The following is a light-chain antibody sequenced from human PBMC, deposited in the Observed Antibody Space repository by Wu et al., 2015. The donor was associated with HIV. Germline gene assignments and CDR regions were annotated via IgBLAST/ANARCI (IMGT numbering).Light chain of an antibody. J-gene: IGKJ4*01. V-gene: IGKV3-15*01. CDR2: GAS. CDR3: QHYGSLPLT. CDR1: QSVSSN. Sequence: EIVMTQSPATLSVSPGERATLSCRASQSVSSNLAWYQQKPGQAPRLLIYGASTRATGIPARFSGSGSGTEFTLTISSMQSEDFAVYYCQHYGSLPLTFGGGTKVEIK.